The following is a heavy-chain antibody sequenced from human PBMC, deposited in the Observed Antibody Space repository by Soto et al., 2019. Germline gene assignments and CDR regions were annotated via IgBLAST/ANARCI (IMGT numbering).Heavy chain of an antibody. CDR3: ARQSTVVRYYYYYGMDV. CDR2: TYPGDSDT. V-gene: IGHV5-51*01. D-gene: IGHD4-17*01. J-gene: IGHJ6*02. Sequence: PGESLKISCKGSGYSFTSYWIGWVRQMPGKGLEWMGITYPGDSDTRYSPSFQGQVTISADKSISTAYLQWSSLKASDTAMYYCARQSTVVRYYYYYGMDVWGQGTTVTVSS. CDR1: GYSFTSYW.